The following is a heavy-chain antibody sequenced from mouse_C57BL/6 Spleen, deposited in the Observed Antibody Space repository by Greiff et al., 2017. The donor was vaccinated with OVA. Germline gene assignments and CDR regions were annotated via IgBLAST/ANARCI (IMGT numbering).Heavy chain of an antibody. CDR2: IYPGDGDT. D-gene: IGHD3-2*02. J-gene: IGHJ2*01. Sequence: VQLQESGAELVKPGASVKISCKASGYAFSSYWMNWVKQRPGKGLEWIGQIYPGDGDTNYNGKFKGKATLTADKSSSTAYMQLSSLTSEDSAVYFCARRQLRHYFDYWGQGTTLTVSS. V-gene: IGHV1-80*01. CDR1: GYAFSSYW. CDR3: ARRQLRHYFDY.